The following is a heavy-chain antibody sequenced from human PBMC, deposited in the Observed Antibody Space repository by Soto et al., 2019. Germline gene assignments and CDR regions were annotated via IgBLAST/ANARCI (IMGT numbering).Heavy chain of an antibody. J-gene: IGHJ6*02. CDR1: GFSFSSYW. D-gene: IGHD3-3*01. Sequence: LRLSCAASGFSFSSYWMSWVRQAPGKGLEWVANIKQDGTEIYYVDSVRGRFTISRDNAKNSLYLQMNSLRAEDTAVYYCGRDSVEWLLSFYYYGIDVWGQGTTVTVS. CDR3: GRDSVEWLLSFYYYGIDV. CDR2: IKQDGTEI. V-gene: IGHV3-7*01.